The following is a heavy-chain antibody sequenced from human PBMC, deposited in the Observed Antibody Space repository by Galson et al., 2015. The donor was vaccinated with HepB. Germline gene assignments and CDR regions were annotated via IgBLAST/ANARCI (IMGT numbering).Heavy chain of an antibody. CDR1: GYTFTGYY. Sequence: SVKVSCKASGYTFTGYYMHWVRQAPGQGLEWMGWINPNSGGTNYAQKFQGRVTMTRDTSISTAYMELSRLRSDDTAVYYCARGSGCSSTSCYGGDWFDPWGQGTLVTVSS. J-gene: IGHJ5*02. CDR3: ARGSGCSSTSCYGGDWFDP. CDR2: INPNSGGT. D-gene: IGHD2-2*01. V-gene: IGHV1-2*02.